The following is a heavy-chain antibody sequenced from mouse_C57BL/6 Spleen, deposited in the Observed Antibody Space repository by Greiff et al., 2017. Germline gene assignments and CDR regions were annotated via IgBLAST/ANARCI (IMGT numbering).Heavy chain of an antibody. J-gene: IGHJ2*01. CDR1: GYTFTSYW. CDR2: INPSSGYT. CDR3: ADDLDY. Sequence: VQLQQSGAELAKPGASVTLSCKASGYTFTSYWMHWVKQRPGQGLEWIGYINPSSGYTKYNQKFKDKATLTADKSSRTAYMQLSSLTYEDSAVYYCADDLDYWGQGTTLTVSS. D-gene: IGHD2-3*01. V-gene: IGHV1-7*01.